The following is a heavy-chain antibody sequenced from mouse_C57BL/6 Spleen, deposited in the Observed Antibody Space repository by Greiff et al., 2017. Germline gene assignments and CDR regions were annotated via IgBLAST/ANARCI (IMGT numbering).Heavy chain of an antibody. J-gene: IGHJ2*01. CDR2: IDPETGGT. V-gene: IGHV1-15*01. CDR1: GYTFTDYE. D-gene: IGHD2-3*01. Sequence: VQLQESGAELVRPGASVTLSCKASGYTFTDYEMHWVKQTPVHGLEWIGAIDPETGGTAYNQKFKGKAILTADKSSSTADMELRSLTSEDSAVYYCTRRVYDGYYYFDYWGQGTTLTVSS. CDR3: TRRVYDGYYYFDY.